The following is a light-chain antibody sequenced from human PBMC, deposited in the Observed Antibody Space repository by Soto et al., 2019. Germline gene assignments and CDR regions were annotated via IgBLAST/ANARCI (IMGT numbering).Light chain of an antibody. J-gene: IGKJ4*01. V-gene: IGKV3-15*01. CDR3: QQYNNWPLT. Sequence: EIVMTQSPATLSVSPGERATLSCRASQNVNTNLAWYQQKPGQAPRLLIYDTSTRAPGIPVRFSGSGSGTEFTLTISSLQSEDFAVYYCQQYNNWPLTFGGGTKVEIK. CDR2: DTS. CDR1: QNVNTN.